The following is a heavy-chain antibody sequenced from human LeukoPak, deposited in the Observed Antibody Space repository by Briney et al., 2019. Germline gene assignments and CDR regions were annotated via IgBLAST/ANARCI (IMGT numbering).Heavy chain of an antibody. CDR2: INTNTGNP. Sequence: ASVKVSCKASGYTFTSYAMNWVRQAPGQGLEWMGWINTNTGNPTYAQGFTGRFVFSLDTSVSTAYLQISSLKAEDTAVYYCARARPSSYMVRGVIIPPRRFDPWGQGTLVTVSS. CDR1: GYTFTSYA. CDR3: ARARPSSYMVRGVIIPPRRFDP. D-gene: IGHD3-10*01. J-gene: IGHJ5*02. V-gene: IGHV7-4-1*02.